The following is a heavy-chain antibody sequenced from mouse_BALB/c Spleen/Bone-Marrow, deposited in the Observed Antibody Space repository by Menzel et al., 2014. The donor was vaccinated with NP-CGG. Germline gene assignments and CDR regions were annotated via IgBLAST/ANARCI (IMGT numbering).Heavy chain of an antibody. CDR3: ARWGFSYWYFDF. CDR1: GYTFTSYW. V-gene: IGHV1S81*02. CDR2: VNPSNGRT. Sequence: VQLQQSGAKLVKPGASVKLSCKASGYTFTSYWMHWVKQRPGQGLEWIGEVNPSNGRTNYNEKFKSKATLTVDKSSSTAYIQLSSLTSEDSAVYYCARWGFSYWYFDFWGAGTTVTVSS. J-gene: IGHJ1*01.